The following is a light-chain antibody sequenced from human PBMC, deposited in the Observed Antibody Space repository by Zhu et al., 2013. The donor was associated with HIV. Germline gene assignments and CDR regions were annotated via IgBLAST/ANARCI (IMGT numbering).Light chain of an antibody. J-gene: IGKJ2*04. CDR3: QQSYSTRQCS. CDR2: AAS. Sequence: DIQMTQSPSSLSASVGDTVTITCRASQTISSRLNWYQQRPGKAPKLLIYAASSLQSGVPSRFSGSGSGTDFTLTISSLQPEDFATYYCQQSYSTRQCSFGQGTKLEIK. CDR1: QTISSR. V-gene: IGKV1-39*01.